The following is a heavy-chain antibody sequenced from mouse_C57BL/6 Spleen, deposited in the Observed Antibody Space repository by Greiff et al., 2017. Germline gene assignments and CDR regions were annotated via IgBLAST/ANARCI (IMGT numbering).Heavy chain of an antibody. Sequence: VQLQQSGAELARPGASVKLSCKASGYTFTSYGISWVKQRTGQGLEWIGEIYPRSGNTYYNEKFKGKATLTADKSSSTAYMELRSLTSEDSAVYFCARSRDYDEGAWFAYWGQGTLVTVSA. CDR2: IYPRSGNT. V-gene: IGHV1-81*01. D-gene: IGHD2-4*01. CDR3: ARSRDYDEGAWFAY. CDR1: GYTFTSYG. J-gene: IGHJ3*01.